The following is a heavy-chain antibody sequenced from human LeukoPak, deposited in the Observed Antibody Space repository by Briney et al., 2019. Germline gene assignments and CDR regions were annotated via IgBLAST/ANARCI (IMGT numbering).Heavy chain of an antibody. CDR2: VSPNSGGT. CDR1: GYTFTTSY. J-gene: IGHJ4*02. D-gene: IGHD3-22*01. Sequence: ASVKVSCKTSGYTFTTSYMHWVRLAPGQGPERMGWVSPNSGGTTYAQKFQGRVTMTRDTSISTAYMKLSGLTSDDTAVNYCARKAYDSSSLGYWGQGTLVTVSS. V-gene: IGHV1-2*02. CDR3: ARKAYDSSSLGY.